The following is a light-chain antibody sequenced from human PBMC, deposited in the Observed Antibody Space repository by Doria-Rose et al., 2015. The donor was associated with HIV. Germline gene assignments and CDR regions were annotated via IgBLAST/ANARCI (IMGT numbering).Light chain of an antibody. V-gene: IGKV3-15*01. CDR2: GAS. Sequence: MTQSPETLSVSPGESATLSCRASQSVSTDLAWYQHKPGQAPRLLILGASTRATGIPARFSGSGSGTEFTLTISSLQSEDFAIYFCHQYDNWPTFGQGTRLDIK. CDR3: HQYDNWPT. CDR1: QSVSTD. J-gene: IGKJ5*01.